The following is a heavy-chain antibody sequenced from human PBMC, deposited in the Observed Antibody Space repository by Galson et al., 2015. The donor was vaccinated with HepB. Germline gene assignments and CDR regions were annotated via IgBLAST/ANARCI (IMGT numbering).Heavy chain of an antibody. CDR3: ARDPEYSSSLGYFDY. J-gene: IGHJ4*02. D-gene: IGHD6-6*01. Sequence: SLRLSCAASGFTFSSYSMNWVRQAPGKGLEWVSSISSSSGYIYYTDSVKGRFTISRDNAKNSLYLQVDSLRAEDTAVYYCARDPEYSSSLGYFDYWGQGTLVTVSS. CDR2: ISSSSGYI. V-gene: IGHV3-21*01. CDR1: GFTFSSYS.